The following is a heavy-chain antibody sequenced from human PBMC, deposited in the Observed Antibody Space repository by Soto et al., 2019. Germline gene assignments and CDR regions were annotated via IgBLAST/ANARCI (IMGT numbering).Heavy chain of an antibody. CDR2: LIPIFGTA. CDR3: ARDPGQRVNYYDSSGYLFDY. V-gene: IGHV1-69*01. Sequence: QVQLVQSGAEVKKPGSSVKVSCKASGGTFSSYAISWVRQAPGQGLEWMGGLIPIFGTANYAQKFQGRVTITADESTSTAYMELSSLGSEDTAVYYCARDPGQRVNYYDSSGYLFDYWGQGTLVTVSS. J-gene: IGHJ4*02. D-gene: IGHD3-22*01. CDR1: GGTFSSYA.